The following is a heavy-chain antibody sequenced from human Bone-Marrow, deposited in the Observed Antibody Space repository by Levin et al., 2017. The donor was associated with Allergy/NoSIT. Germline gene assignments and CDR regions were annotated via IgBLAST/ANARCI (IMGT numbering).Heavy chain of an antibody. CDR2: IYYSGST. CDR1: GGSVSSGSYY. J-gene: IGHJ3*02. CDR3: ARVDDSSGYYFDAFDI. Sequence: MPSETLSLTCTVSGGSVSSGSYYWSWIRQPPGKGLEWIGYIYYSGSTNYNPSLKSRVTISVDTSKNQFSLKLSSVTAADTAVYYCARVDDSSGYYFDAFDIWGQGTMVTVSS. D-gene: IGHD3-22*01. V-gene: IGHV4-61*01.